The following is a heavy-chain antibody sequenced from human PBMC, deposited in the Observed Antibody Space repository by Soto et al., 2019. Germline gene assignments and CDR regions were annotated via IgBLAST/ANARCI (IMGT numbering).Heavy chain of an antibody. Sequence: GSLRLSGAASGVTVSSYARSWVRQAPGKGLEWVLAISGSGGSTYYADSVKGRFTISRDNSKNTLYLQMNSLRAEDTAVYYCAKDSSSWTHEPYFDYWGQGTLVTVSS. CDR2: ISGSGGST. V-gene: IGHV3-23*01. CDR3: AKDSSSWTHEPYFDY. J-gene: IGHJ4*02. CDR1: GVTVSSYA. D-gene: IGHD6-13*01.